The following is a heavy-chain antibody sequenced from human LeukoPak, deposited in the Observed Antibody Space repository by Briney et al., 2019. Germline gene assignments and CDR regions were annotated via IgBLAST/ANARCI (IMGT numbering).Heavy chain of an antibody. J-gene: IGHJ6*03. D-gene: IGHD6-13*01. V-gene: IGHV4-59*13. CDR3: ARTTEAHSWRTRYYDYYMDV. CDR2: IYYSGST. Sequence: SETLSLTCTVSGGSISSYYWSWIRQPPGKGLEWIGYIYYSGSTNYNPSLKSRVTISVDTSKNQFSLKLTSVTAADTAAYYCARTTEAHSWRTRYYDYYMDVWGKGTTVTVSS. CDR1: GGSISSYY.